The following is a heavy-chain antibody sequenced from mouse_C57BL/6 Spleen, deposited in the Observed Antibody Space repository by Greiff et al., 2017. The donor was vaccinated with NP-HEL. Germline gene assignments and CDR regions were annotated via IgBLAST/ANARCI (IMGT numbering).Heavy chain of an antibody. J-gene: IGHJ2*01. V-gene: IGHV1-82*01. CDR2: IYPGDGDT. CDR1: GYAFSSSW. CDR3: ARSANWVPYFDY. D-gene: IGHD4-1*01. Sequence: QVQLKESGPELVKPGASVKISCKASGYAFSSSWMNWVKQRPGKGLEWIGRIYPGDGDTNYNGKFKGKATLTADKSSSTAYMQLSSLTSEDSAVYFCARSANWVPYFDYWGQGTTLTVSS.